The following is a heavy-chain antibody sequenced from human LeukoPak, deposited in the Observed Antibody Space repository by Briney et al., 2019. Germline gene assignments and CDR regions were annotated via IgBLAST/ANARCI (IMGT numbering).Heavy chain of an antibody. Sequence: PGGSLRLSCATSGFTFSIYNMNWVRQAPGKGLEWVSSITTGSTFISYADSVKGRFTISRGNSKNSLFLQMNSLRAEDTAVYYCTRTPSTVSTRIRFDYWGQGTLLSVSS. CDR1: GFTFSIYN. CDR2: ITTGSTFI. J-gene: IGHJ4*02. V-gene: IGHV3-21*01. CDR3: TRTPSTVSTRIRFDY. D-gene: IGHD2-21*02.